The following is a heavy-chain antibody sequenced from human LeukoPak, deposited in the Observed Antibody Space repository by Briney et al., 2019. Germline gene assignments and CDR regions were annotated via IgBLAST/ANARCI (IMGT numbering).Heavy chain of an antibody. CDR2: IYYSGST. CDR1: GGSISNYS. V-gene: IGHV4-59*01. D-gene: IGHD5-18*01. J-gene: IGHJ4*02. CDR3: ARDAGYNYDY. Sequence: SETLSLTCTVSGGSISNYSWSWIRQPPGKGLEWIAYIYYSGSTYYNPSLKSRVTISVDTSKNQFSLRLTSVTAADTAVYYCARDAGYNYDYWGQGALVTVSS.